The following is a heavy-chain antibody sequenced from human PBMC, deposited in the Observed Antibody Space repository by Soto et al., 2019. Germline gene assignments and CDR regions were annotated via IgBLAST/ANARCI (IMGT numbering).Heavy chain of an antibody. V-gene: IGHV1-18*01. CDR3: ARASAYSTPWSFDN. J-gene: IGHJ4*02. Sequence: QVQLVQSGAEVKKPGASVRVSCKASGYTFSRYGISWVRQAPGQGLEWMGWISGFNGNTKESEKLQGRVTLTTDTAATTARMELRGLRSDETAVYYCARASAYSTPWSFDNWGQGTLVTVSS. CDR2: ISGFNGNT. D-gene: IGHD6-13*01. CDR1: GYTFSRYG.